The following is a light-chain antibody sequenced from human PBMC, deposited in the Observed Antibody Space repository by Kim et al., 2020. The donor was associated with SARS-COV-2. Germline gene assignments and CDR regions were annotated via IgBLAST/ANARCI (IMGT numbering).Light chain of an antibody. CDR1: QGISSY. CDR2: AAS. Sequence: SSLSASVGDRVTIACRVSQGISSYLAWYQQKPGKAPKLLIFAASTLQSGVPSRFSGSGSGTDFTLTISSLQPEDFATYYCQQLNVFGPGTKVDIK. CDR3: QQLNV. V-gene: IGKV1-9*01. J-gene: IGKJ3*01.